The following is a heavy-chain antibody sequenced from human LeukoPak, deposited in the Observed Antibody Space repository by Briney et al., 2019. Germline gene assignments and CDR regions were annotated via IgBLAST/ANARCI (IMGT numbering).Heavy chain of an antibody. CDR2: ISSSSSYI. Sequence: GGSLRLSCAASGFTFSSYSMNWVRQAPGKGLEWVSSISSSSSYIYYADSVKGRFTISRDNAKNSLYLQMNSLRAEDTAVYYCAREQWLFGAFDIWGQGTMVTVSS. D-gene: IGHD6-19*01. V-gene: IGHV3-21*01. CDR3: AREQWLFGAFDI. CDR1: GFTFSSYS. J-gene: IGHJ3*02.